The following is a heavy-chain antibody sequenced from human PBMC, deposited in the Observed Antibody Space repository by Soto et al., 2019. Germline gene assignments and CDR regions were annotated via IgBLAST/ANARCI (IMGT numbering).Heavy chain of an antibody. CDR2: IHYNGNT. D-gene: IGHD5-18*01. Sequence: PSETLSLTCTVSGDSISAYSWSWVRQPPGKGLEWIGNIHYNGNTKYNPSLKSRVTISVDTSKNQFSLKLSSVTAADTAVYYCAGIQSKRLSGLDPWGQGTLVTVSS. CDR3: AGIQSKRLSGLDP. V-gene: IGHV4-59*08. J-gene: IGHJ5*02. CDR1: GDSISAYS.